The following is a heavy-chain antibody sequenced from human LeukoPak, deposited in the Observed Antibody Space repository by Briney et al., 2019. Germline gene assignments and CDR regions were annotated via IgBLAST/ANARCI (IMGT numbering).Heavy chain of an antibody. CDR1: GGSINGYY. V-gene: IGHV4-59*08. CDR3: ARHVAVAYHFYYYGMDV. D-gene: IGHD6-19*01. CDR2: VYYSGGT. Sequence: PSETLSLTCTVSGGSINGYYWSWIRQPPGKGLEWIGYVYYSGGTNYNPSLKSRVTISGDTSKNQFSLKLNSATAADTAVYYCARHVAVAYHFYYYGMDVWGQGTTVTVSS. J-gene: IGHJ6*02.